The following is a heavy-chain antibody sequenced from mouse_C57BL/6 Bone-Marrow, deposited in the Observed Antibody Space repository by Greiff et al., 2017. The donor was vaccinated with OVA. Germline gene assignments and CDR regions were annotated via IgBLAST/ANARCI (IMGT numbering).Heavy chain of an antibody. CDR2: ISNGGGST. CDR1: GFTFSDYY. CDR3: ARHPMIYDGYYDAMDY. J-gene: IGHJ4*01. V-gene: IGHV5-12*01. Sequence: EVKLQESGGGLVQPGGSLKLSCAASGFTFSDYYMYWVRQTPEKRLEWVAYISNGGGSTYYPDTVKGRFTISRDNAKNTLYLQMSRLKSEDTAMYYCARHPMIYDGYYDAMDYWGQGTSVTVSS. D-gene: IGHD2-3*01.